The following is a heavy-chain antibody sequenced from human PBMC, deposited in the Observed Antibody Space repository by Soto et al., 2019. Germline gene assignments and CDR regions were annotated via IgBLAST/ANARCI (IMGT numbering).Heavy chain of an antibody. CDR3: ARALGDYYDSGGYHQAYYFDY. CDR2: IYYRGGT. V-gene: IGHV4-61*08. CDR1: GGSVSSGDYY. J-gene: IGHJ4*02. D-gene: IGHD3-22*01. Sequence: QVQLQESGPGLVKPSETLYLTCTVSGGSVSSGDYYWSWIRQSPGKGLEWIGNIYYRGGTNYNPYLKTRPTISADTSKKQVSLRLSSVTAADTAVYYCARALGDYYDSGGYHQAYYFDYWGQGALVTVSS.